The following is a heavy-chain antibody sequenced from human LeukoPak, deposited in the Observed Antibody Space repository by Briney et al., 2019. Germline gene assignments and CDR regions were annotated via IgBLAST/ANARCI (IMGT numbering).Heavy chain of an antibody. CDR2: IYSGGGTTK. CDR3: VVILVPGGVWHFDL. Sequence: GTPLRRSCVASGLTFRNYGFHWVRQAPGKGLEWVAIIYSGGGTTKYYAESVKDRFTITRDDSRDTLYLQMNSLRAEDTAVYYCVVILVPGGVWHFDLWGRGTLVTVSS. D-gene: IGHD2-2*01. CDR1: GLTFRNYG. V-gene: IGHV3-33*03. J-gene: IGHJ2*01.